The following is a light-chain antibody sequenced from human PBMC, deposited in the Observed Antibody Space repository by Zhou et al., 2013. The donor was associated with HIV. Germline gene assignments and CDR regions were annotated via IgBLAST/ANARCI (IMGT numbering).Light chain of an antibody. CDR1: QDISKY. J-gene: IGKJ3*01. V-gene: IGKV1-27*01. CDR2: AAS. CDR3: QKXNSAPXT. Sequence: DIQMTQSPASLSASVGDRVTITCRTSQDISKYLAWYQHKPGEVPRLLIYAASSLHSGVPPRFSGSGAGTDFTLTISGLQPEDVATYYCQKXNSAPXTFGPGTKV.